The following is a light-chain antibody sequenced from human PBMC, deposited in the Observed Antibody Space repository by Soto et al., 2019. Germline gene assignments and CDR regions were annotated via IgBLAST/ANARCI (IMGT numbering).Light chain of an antibody. Sequence: DIQMTQSPSSVSASVGDRVTFTCRASQYISTWLAWYQQKPGKAPKLLIYAASSLQSGVPSRFSGRGSGTDFTLTINSLQPEDSATYFCQQANSFPITFGQGTRLEIK. V-gene: IGKV1-12*01. CDR3: QQANSFPIT. J-gene: IGKJ5*01. CDR1: QYISTW. CDR2: AAS.